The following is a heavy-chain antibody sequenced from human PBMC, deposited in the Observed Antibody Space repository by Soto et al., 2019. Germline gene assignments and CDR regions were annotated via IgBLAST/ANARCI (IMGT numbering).Heavy chain of an antibody. V-gene: IGHV3-23*01. CDR2: ISGSGGTT. CDR1: GFSFSTYA. D-gene: IGHD6-13*01. CDR3: AKDQAAAGTISRYFQH. J-gene: IGHJ1*01. Sequence: EVQLLESGGGLVRSEGSLRLSCAASGFSFSTYAMSWVRQAPGKGLEWVSGISGSGGTTYYADSVKGRFTISRDNSKNTLYLQVNSLRVEDTAVYYCAKDQAAAGTISRYFQHWGQGTLVTVSS.